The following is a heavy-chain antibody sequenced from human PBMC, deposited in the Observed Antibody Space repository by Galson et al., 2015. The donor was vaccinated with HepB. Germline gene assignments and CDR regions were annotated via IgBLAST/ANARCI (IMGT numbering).Heavy chain of an antibody. Sequence: SVTVSCKASGGTFSSYTISWVRQAPGQGLEWMGRIIPILGIANYAQKFQGRVTITADKSTSTAYMELSSLRSEDTAVYYCARDVNHPGGGLDYWGQGTLVTVSS. CDR1: GGTFSSYT. D-gene: IGHD1-14*01. V-gene: IGHV1-69*04. CDR3: ARDVNHPGGGLDY. CDR2: IIPILGIA. J-gene: IGHJ4*02.